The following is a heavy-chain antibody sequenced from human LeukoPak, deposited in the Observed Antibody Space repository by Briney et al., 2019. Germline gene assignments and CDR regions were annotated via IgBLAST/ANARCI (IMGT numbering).Heavy chain of an antibody. CDR2: ISYEGSNK. V-gene: IGHV3-30*18. CDR1: GFTFSSYG. D-gene: IGHD3-10*01. J-gene: IGHJ4*02. Sequence: PGRYLRLSCAASGFTFSSYGMHWVRQAPGKGLEWVAVISYEGSNKYYADSVKGRFTISRDNSKNTLYLQMNSLRAEDTAVYYCAKDRSLSFDYWGQGTLVTVSS. CDR3: AKDRSLSFDY.